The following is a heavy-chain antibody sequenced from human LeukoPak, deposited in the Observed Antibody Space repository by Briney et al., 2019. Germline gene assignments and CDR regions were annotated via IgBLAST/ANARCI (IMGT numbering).Heavy chain of an antibody. V-gene: IGHV3-21*01. CDR1: GFTFSSYS. CDR3: ARDTLDRVAAALDY. J-gene: IGHJ4*02. CDR2: ISSSSSSYI. D-gene: IGHD6-25*01. Sequence: GGSLRLSCAASGFTFSSYSMNWVRQAPGKGLEWVSSISSSSSSYIYYADSVKGRFTISRDNAKNSLYLQMNSLRAEDTAVYYCARDTLDRVAAALDYWGQGALVTVSS.